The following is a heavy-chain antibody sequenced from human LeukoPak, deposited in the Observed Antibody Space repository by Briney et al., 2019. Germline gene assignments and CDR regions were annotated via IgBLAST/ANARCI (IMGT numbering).Heavy chain of an antibody. D-gene: IGHD6-6*01. V-gene: IGHV4-61*01. CDR3: ARAPAARLVYFDY. CDR1: GGSVSSGSYY. J-gene: IGHJ4*02. Sequence: SETLSLTCTVSGGSVSSGSYYWSWIRQPPGKGLEWIGYIYYSGSTNYNPSLKSRVPISVDTSKNQFSLKLSSVTAAATAVYSCARAPAARLVYFDYWGQGNLVTVSS. CDR2: IYYSGST.